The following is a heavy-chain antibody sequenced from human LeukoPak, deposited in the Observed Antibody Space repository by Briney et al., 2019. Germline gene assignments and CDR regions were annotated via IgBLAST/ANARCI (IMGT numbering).Heavy chain of an antibody. D-gene: IGHD6-6*01. Sequence: WXXXXXXAXXXGLVWXSRISTDGSSTNSADSVKGRFTISRDNAKNTLYLQMNSLRAEDTAVYYCVREYSSSSGRAFDIWGQGTMVTVSP. J-gene: IGHJ3*02. CDR1: W. V-gene: IGHV3-74*01. CDR2: ISTDGSST. CDR3: VREYSSSSGRAFDI.